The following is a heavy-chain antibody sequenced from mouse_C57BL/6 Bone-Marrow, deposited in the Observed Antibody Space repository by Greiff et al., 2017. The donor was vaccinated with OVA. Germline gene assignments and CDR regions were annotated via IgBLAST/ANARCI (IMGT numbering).Heavy chain of an antibody. CDR3: ARGGAYYGSSYVYYFDY. CDR2: IDPSDSYT. V-gene: IGHV1-59*01. J-gene: IGHJ2*01. Sequence: QVQLQQPGAELVRPGTSVKLSCKASGYTFTSYWMHWVKQRPGQGLEWIGVIDPSDSYTNYNQKFKGKTTLTVDTSSSTAYMQLSSLTTEDSAVYYCARGGAYYGSSYVYYFDYWGQGTTLTVSS. D-gene: IGHD1-1*01. CDR1: GYTFTSYW.